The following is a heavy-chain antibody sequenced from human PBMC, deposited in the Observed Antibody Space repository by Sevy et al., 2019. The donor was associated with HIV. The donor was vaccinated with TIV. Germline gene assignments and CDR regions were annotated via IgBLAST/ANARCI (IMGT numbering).Heavy chain of an antibody. J-gene: IGHJ3*02. V-gene: IGHV3-15*01. Sequence: GGSLRLSCAASGFTFSNAWMSWVRQAPGKGLEWVGPIKSKTDGGTTDYAAPVKGRFTISRDDSKNTLYLQMNSLKTEDTAVYYCTTGFVDTAMVDYDAFDIWGQGTMVTVSS. CDR3: TTGFVDTAMVDYDAFDI. CDR1: GFTFSNAW. CDR2: IKSKTDGGTT. D-gene: IGHD5-18*01.